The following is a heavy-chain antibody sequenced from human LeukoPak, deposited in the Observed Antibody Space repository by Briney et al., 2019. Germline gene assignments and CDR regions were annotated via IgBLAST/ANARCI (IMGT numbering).Heavy chain of an antibody. D-gene: IGHD2-21*02. CDR3: ARHSPGGDPDTFDY. Sequence: SEILSLTCTVSGGSISSYYWSWIRQPPGKGLEWIGYIYYSGSTNYNPSLKSRVTISVDTSKNQFSLKLSSVTAADTAVYYCARHSPGGDPDTFDYWGQGTLVTVSS. CDR2: IYYSGST. V-gene: IGHV4-59*08. CDR1: GGSISSYY. J-gene: IGHJ4*02.